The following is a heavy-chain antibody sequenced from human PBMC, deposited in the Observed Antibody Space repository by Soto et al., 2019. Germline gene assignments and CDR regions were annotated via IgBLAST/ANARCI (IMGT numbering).Heavy chain of an antibody. CDR3: ARKHYDFWSGYGTWFDP. J-gene: IGHJ5*02. CDR1: GYTFTRYG. D-gene: IGHD3-3*01. CDR2: ISAYNGNT. V-gene: IGHV1-18*04. Sequence: AAPVKVSGKASGYTFTRYGVSWVRKAPGQGLEWMGWISAYNGNTNYAQKLQGRVTITTDTSTSTAYMELRSLRSDDTAVYYCARKHYDFWSGYGTWFDPWGQGTLVTVSS.